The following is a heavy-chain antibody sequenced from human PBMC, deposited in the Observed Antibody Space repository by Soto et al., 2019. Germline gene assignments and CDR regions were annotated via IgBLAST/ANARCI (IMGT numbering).Heavy chain of an antibody. CDR3: ARDLWDFWSGYYKVTGAFDI. D-gene: IGHD3-3*01. V-gene: IGHV3-11*01. Sequence: NPGGSLRLSCAASGFTFSDYYMSWIRQAPGKGLEWVSYISSSGSTIYYADSVKDRFTISRDNAKNSLYLQMNSLRAEDTAVYYCARDLWDFWSGYYKVTGAFDIWGQGTMVT. J-gene: IGHJ3*02. CDR2: ISSSGSTI. CDR1: GFTFSDYY.